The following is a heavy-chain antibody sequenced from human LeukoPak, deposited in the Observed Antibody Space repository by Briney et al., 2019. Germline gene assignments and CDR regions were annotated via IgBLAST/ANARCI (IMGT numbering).Heavy chain of an antibody. V-gene: IGHV3-9*01. CDR2: ISSDSRSV. CDR3: TRRGQGFDY. D-gene: IGHD3-10*01. J-gene: IGHJ4*02. Sequence: GRSLRLSCVVSGFSFDEYTMHWVRQTPGKALGWVSGISSDSRSVGTADSLKGRYIISRDNAKSTLYLQMNSLRPEDTAVYYCTRRGQGFDYWGQGTLVTVSS. CDR1: GFSFDEYT.